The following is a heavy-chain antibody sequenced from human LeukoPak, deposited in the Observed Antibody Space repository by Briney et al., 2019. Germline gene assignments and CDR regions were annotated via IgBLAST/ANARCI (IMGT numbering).Heavy chain of an antibody. CDR1: GGTFSSYA. D-gene: IGHD1-26*01. CDR3: ARDSSGSYSFDY. J-gene: IGHJ4*02. Sequence: SVKVSCKASGGTFSSYAISRVRQAPGQGLEWMGGIIPIFGTANYAQKFQGRVTITADESTSTAYMELSSLRSEDTAVYYCARDSSGSYSFDYWGQGTLVTVSS. V-gene: IGHV1-69*01. CDR2: IIPIFGTA.